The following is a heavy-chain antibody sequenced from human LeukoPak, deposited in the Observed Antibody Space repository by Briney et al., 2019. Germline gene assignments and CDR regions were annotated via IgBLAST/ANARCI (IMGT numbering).Heavy chain of an antibody. Sequence: SETLSLTCAVYGGSFSGYYWSWIRQPPGKGLEWIGEINHSGSTNYNPSLKSRGTISVDTSKNQFSLKMSSVTAADTAVYYCARSLYYYDSSGYYENWFDPWGQGTLVTVSS. J-gene: IGHJ5*02. CDR3: ARSLYYYDSSGYYENWFDP. V-gene: IGHV4-34*01. D-gene: IGHD3-22*01. CDR1: GGSFSGYY. CDR2: INHSGST.